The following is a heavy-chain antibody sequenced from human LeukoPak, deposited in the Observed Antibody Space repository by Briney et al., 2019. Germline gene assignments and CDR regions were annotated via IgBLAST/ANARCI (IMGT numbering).Heavy chain of an antibody. V-gene: IGHV3-48*01. Sequence: GGSLRLSCAASGFTFSSYSMNWVRQAPGKGLEWVSYISSSSSTIYYADSVKGRFTISRDNAKNSLYLQMNSLRAEDTAVYYCASRAFGVVIISGYGAFDTWGQGTMVTVSS. CDR1: GFTFSSYS. D-gene: IGHD3-3*01. J-gene: IGHJ3*02. CDR3: ASRAFGVVIISGYGAFDT. CDR2: ISSSSSTI.